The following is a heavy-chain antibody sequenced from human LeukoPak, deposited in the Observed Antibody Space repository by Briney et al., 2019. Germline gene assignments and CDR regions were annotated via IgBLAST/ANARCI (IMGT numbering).Heavy chain of an antibody. V-gene: IGHV1-46*01. J-gene: IGHJ4*02. D-gene: IGHD5-24*01. CDR2: INPSGGST. Sequence: ASVKISCKASGYTFTSYYMSWVRQAPGQGLEWMGIINPSGGSTTYTQKFQGRVTITADKSTSTAYMELSSLRSEDTAVYYCAEIVEMATPSLDYWGQGTLVTVSS. CDR3: AEIVEMATPSLDY. CDR1: GYTFTSYY.